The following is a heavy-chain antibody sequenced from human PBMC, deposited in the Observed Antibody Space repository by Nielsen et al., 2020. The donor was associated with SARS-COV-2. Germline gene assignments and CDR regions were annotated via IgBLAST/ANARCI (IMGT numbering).Heavy chain of an antibody. D-gene: IGHD6-19*01. CDR1: GFTFDDYA. CDR3: ATGFLAVAGPTSYYYYGMDV. V-gene: IGHV3-9*01. CDR2: ISWNSGSI. J-gene: IGHJ6*02. Sequence: GGSLRLSCAASGFTFDDYAMHWVRQAPGKGLEWVSGISWNSGSIGYADSVKGRFTISRDNAKNSLYLQMNSLRAEDTALYYCATGFLAVAGPTSYYYYGMDVWGQGTTVTVSS.